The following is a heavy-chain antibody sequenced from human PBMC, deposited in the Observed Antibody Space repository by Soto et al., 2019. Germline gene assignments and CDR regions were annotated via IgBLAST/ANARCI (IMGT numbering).Heavy chain of an antibody. CDR1: GFTFSSYA. D-gene: IGHD4-17*01. V-gene: IGHV3-30-3*01. Sequence: LRLSCAASGFTFSSYAMHWVRQAPGKGLEWVAVISYDGSNKYYADSVKGRFTISRDNSKNTLYLQMNSLRAEDTAVYYCARDPSTTSTVTTWQYFDYWGQGTLVTVSS. CDR2: ISYDGSNK. J-gene: IGHJ4*02. CDR3: ARDPSTTSTVTTWQYFDY.